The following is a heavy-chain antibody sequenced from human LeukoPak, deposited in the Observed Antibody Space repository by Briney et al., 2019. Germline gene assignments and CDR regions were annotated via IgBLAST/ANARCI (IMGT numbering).Heavy chain of an antibody. Sequence: SETLSLTCTVSGGSISSYYWSWIRPPAGKGLEWIGRIYTSGSTNYNPSLKSRVTMSVDTSKNQFSLKLSSVTAADTAVYYCARSYGYSSGWYGAYYFDYWGQGTLVTVSS. J-gene: IGHJ4*02. CDR3: ARSYGYSSGWYGAYYFDY. CDR2: IYTSGST. V-gene: IGHV4-4*07. D-gene: IGHD6-19*01. CDR1: GGSISSYY.